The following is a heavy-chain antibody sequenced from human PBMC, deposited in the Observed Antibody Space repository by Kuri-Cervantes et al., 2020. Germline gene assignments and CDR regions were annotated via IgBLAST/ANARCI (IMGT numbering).Heavy chain of an antibody. J-gene: IGHJ4*02. Sequence: ASVKVSCKASGYTFTSYYMHWVRQAPGQGLEWMGIINPSGGSTSYAQKFQGRVTMTRDTSTSTAYMELNSLRDEDTAVYYCARHALGDYGDYRVAVAPNLIYWGQGTLVTVSS. V-gene: IGHV1-46*01. CDR3: ARHALGDYGDYRVAVAPNLIY. D-gene: IGHD4-17*01. CDR1: GYTFTSYY. CDR2: INPSGGST.